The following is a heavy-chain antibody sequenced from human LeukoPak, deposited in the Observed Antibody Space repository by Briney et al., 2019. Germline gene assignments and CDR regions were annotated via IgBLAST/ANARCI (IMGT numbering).Heavy chain of an antibody. Sequence: ASVKVSCKASGYTFTSYGISWVRQAPGQGLEWMGGIIPIFGSANYAQKFQDRVTITADKSTSTAYMDLSSLRSEDTAVYYCASRPLVGGTPHVAYFDYWGQGTLVTVSP. CDR3: ASRPLVGGTPHVAYFDY. D-gene: IGHD1-26*01. CDR1: GYTFTSYG. CDR2: IIPIFGSA. V-gene: IGHV1-69*06. J-gene: IGHJ4*02.